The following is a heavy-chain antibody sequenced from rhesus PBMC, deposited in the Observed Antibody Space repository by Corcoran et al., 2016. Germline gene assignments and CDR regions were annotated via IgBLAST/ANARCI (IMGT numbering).Heavy chain of an antibody. Sequence: QVQLQESGPGVVKPSETLSLTCAVSGGSISGGYDWSWIRPPPGKGLEWIGYIYGSSGSTNYNPSLKNRVTMSKDASKNEFSLKLSSVTAADTAVYYCASAPPYNCWTGFPDYWGQGVLVTVSS. D-gene: IGHD3-3*01. CDR3: ASAPPYNCWTGFPDY. CDR1: GGSISGGYD. CDR2: IYGSSGST. J-gene: IGHJ4*01. V-gene: IGHV4-76*01.